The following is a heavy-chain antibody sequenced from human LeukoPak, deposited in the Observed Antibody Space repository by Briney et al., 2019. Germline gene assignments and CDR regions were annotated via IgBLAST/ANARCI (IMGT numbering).Heavy chain of an antibody. D-gene: IGHD4-23*01. CDR3: VDGGRFDY. J-gene: IGHJ4*02. CDR2: ISHDGSDK. CDR1: GFTFSSYA. Sequence: PGGSLRLSCVASGFTFSSYAMHWVRQAPGKELEWVALISHDGSDKYYANSLKGRFTISRDNSKNTLYLQMNSLGAEDTAVYYCVDGGRFDYWGQGTLVTVSS. V-gene: IGHV3-30*03.